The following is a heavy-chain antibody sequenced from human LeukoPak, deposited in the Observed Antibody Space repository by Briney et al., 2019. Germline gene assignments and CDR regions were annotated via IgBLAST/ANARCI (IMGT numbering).Heavy chain of an antibody. Sequence: GGSLRLSCAASGFTFSSYWMSWVRQAPGKGLEWVANIKQDGSEKYYVDSVKGRFTISRDNAKNSLYLQMNSLRAEDTAVYYCAREGFYGDYNDGDAFDIWGQGTMVTVSS. D-gene: IGHD4-17*01. V-gene: IGHV3-7*01. CDR3: AREGFYGDYNDGDAFDI. CDR2: IKQDGSEK. J-gene: IGHJ3*02. CDR1: GFTFSSYW.